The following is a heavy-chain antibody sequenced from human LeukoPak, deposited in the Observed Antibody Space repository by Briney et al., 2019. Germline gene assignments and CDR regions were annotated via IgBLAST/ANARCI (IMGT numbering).Heavy chain of an antibody. CDR3: TTETDSSSWHYYFDY. CDR2: INSDGSST. J-gene: IGHJ4*02. CDR1: GFTFSSYW. D-gene: IGHD6-13*01. V-gene: IGHV3-74*01. Sequence: GGSLRLSCAASGFTFSSYWMHWVRQAPGKGLVWVSRINSDGSSTSYADSVKGRFTISRDNAKNTLYLQMNSLKTEDTAVYYCTTETDSSSWHYYFDYWGQGTLVTVSS.